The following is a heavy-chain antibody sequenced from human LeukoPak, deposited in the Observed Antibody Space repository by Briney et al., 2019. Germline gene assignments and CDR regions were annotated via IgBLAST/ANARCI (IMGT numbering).Heavy chain of an antibody. V-gene: IGHV4-61*08. D-gene: IGHD6-13*01. J-gene: IGHJ4*02. Sequence: PSETLSLTCTVSGGSISSGDYYWSWIRQPPGKGLEWIGYIYYSGSTNYNPSLKSRVTISVDTSKNQFSLKLSSVTAADTAVYYCARGGGMSSSWLATHTDYYFDYWGQGTLVTVSS. CDR3: ARGGGMSSSWLATHTDYYFDY. CDR1: GGSISSGDYY. CDR2: IYYSGST.